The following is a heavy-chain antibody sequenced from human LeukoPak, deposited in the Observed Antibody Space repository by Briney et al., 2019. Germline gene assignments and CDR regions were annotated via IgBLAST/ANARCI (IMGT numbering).Heavy chain of an antibody. CDR1: GVSISSYY. V-gene: IGHV4-59*01. J-gene: IGHJ4*02. D-gene: IGHD1-26*01. Sequence: SETLSLTCTVSGVSISSYYWSWIRQPPGKGLEWIGYIYYSGSTNYNPSLKSRVTISVDTSKNQFSLKLSSVTAADTAVYYCARSRGVGASHFDYWGQGTLVTVSS. CDR2: IYYSGST. CDR3: ARSRGVGASHFDY.